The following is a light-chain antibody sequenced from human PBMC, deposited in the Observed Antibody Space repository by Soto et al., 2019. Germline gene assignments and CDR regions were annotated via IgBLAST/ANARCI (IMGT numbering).Light chain of an antibody. V-gene: IGKV1-5*03. J-gene: IGKJ1*01. CDR3: QHYNSYSEA. Sequence: DIQMTQSPSTLSGSVGARVTITCRASQTISSWLAWYQQKPGKAPKLLIYKASTLKSGVPSRFSGSGSGTEFTLTLSSLQPDDFATYYCQHYNSYSEALGQGTKVDI. CDR1: QTISSW. CDR2: KAS.